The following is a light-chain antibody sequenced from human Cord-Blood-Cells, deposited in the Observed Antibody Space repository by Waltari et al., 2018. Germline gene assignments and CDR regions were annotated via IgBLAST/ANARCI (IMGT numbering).Light chain of an antibody. CDR1: QSISSY. J-gene: IGKJ3*01. CDR3: QQSYSTLFT. V-gene: IGKV1-39*01. CDR2: AAS. Sequence: DIQMTQSPSSLSAYVGDRVTITCRASQSISSYLNWYQQKPGKAPKLLIYAASSLQSGVPPRFSGSGSGTDFTLTISSLQPEDFATYYCQQSYSTLFTFGPGTKVDIK.